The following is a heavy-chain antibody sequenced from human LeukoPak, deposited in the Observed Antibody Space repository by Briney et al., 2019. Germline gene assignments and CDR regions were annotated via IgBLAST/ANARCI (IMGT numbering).Heavy chain of an antibody. CDR3: ARDTSGYSSSWSYWYFDL. V-gene: IGHV3-66*01. CDR2: IYSGGST. CDR1: GFTVSSNY. J-gene: IGHJ2*01. Sequence: GGSLRLSCAASGFTVSSNYMSWVRQAPGKGLEWVSVIYSGGSTYYADSVKGRFTISRDNSKNTLYLQMNSLRAEDTAVYYCARDTSGYSSSWSYWYFDLWGRGTLVTVSS. D-gene: IGHD6-13*01.